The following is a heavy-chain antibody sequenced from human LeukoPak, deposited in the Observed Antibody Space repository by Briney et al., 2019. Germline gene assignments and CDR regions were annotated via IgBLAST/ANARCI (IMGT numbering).Heavy chain of an antibody. V-gene: IGHV1-18*01. J-gene: IGHJ3*02. D-gene: IGHD4-17*01. CDR3: ARSGGWAYGDYDGFIAFDI. CDR2: ISTYNGNT. Sequence: ASVKVSCKASGYTFTNHGISWVRQAPGQGLEWMGWISTYNGNTNYAQKLQGRVTMTTDTSTSTAYMDLRSLGSDDTAVYYCARSGGWAYGDYDGFIAFDIWGQGTMVTVSS. CDR1: GYTFTNHG.